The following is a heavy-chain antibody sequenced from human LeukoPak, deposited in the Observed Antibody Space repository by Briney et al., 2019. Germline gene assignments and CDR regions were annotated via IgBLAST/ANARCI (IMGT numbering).Heavy chain of an antibody. V-gene: IGHV1-8*01. CDR1: GYSFANFD. J-gene: IGHJ5*02. D-gene: IGHD6-6*01. Sequence: ASVKVSCKASGYSFANFDINWVRQATGQGLEWVGFIKPEYTGYARRFQGRVTMTMNTSMRTAYMELRSLRSDDTAVYYCARDLIAARPGWFDPWGQGTLVIVSS. CDR2: IKPEYT. CDR3: ARDLIAARPGWFDP.